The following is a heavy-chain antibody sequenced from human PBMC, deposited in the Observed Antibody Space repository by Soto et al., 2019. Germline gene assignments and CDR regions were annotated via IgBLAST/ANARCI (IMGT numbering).Heavy chain of an antibody. D-gene: IGHD3-16*01. CDR1: GGSFSGYY. V-gene: IGHV4-34*01. J-gene: IGHJ4*02. CDR3: AGGLCASGDEGAWGLGY. CDR2: IHDSGST. Sequence: PSETLSLTCAVYGGSFSGYYWSWIRQLPGKGLEWIGEIHDSGSTNYNPSLKSRVIISVDTSKNQFSLKLSSVTAADTAVYYCAGGLCASGDEGAWGLGYRGQGTLGSGAS.